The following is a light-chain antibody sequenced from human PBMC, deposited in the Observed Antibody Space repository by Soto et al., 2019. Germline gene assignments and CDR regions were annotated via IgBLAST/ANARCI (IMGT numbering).Light chain of an antibody. V-gene: IGKV3-20*01. Sequence: EIVLTQSPGTLSLSPGRRATLSFXXSQSVSSSYLAWYQQKPGQSPRLLIYCAASRATGIPDRFSGSGSGTEFTLTTSRREPADFAVYYCQQYGSSPDTFGQGTRLEIK. CDR1: QSVSSSY. J-gene: IGKJ5*01. CDR3: QQYGSSPDT. CDR2: CAA.